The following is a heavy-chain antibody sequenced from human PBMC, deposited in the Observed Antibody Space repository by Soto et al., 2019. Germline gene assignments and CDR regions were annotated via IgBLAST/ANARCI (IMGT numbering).Heavy chain of an antibody. CDR3: ARRSSGYTNNFSNWFDP. CDR1: GYSFTSYW. Sequence: GESLKISCKGSGYSFTSYWIGWVRQMPGKGLEWMGIIYPGDSDTRYSPSFQGQVTISADKSISTAYLQWSSLKASDTATYYCARRSSGYTNNFSNWFDPWGQGTLVTVSS. J-gene: IGHJ5*02. V-gene: IGHV5-51*01. CDR2: IYPGDSDT. D-gene: IGHD5-12*01.